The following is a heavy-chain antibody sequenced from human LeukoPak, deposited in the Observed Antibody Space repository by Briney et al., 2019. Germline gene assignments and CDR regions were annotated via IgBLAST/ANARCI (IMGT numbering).Heavy chain of an antibody. CDR1: GYTFTSYA. CDR2: INTNTGNP. J-gene: IGHJ5*02. CDR3: ARTPRPFWSGYFAGAQTPLGNWFDP. Sequence: ASVKVSCKASGYTFTSYAMNWVRQAPGQGLEWMGWINTNTGNPTYARGFTGRFVFSLDTSVSTAYLQISSLKAEDTAVYYCARTPRPFWSGYFAGAQTPLGNWFDPWGQGTLVTVSS. D-gene: IGHD3-3*01. V-gene: IGHV7-4-1*02.